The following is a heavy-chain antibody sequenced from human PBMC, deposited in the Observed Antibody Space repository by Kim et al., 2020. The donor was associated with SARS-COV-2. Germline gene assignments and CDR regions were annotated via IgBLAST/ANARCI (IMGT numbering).Heavy chain of an antibody. CDR2: IYHSGGT. Sequence: SETLSLTCTVSGYSISSGYYWGWIRQPPGKGLEWIGSIYHSGGTYYNPSLKSRITISVDTSKNQFSLKLSSVTAADTAVYYCARDHCSSTSCYGGGYYYYGMDVWGQGTTVTVSS. CDR1: GYSISSGYY. D-gene: IGHD2-2*01. J-gene: IGHJ6*02. CDR3: ARDHCSSTSCYGGGYYYYGMDV. V-gene: IGHV4-38-2*02.